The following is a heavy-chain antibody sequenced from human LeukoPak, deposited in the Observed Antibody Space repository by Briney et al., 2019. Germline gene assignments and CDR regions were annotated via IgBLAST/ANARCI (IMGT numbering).Heavy chain of an antibody. V-gene: IGHV1-18*01. J-gene: IGHJ4*02. Sequence: GASVKVSCKASGYTFTSYGISWVRPAPGQGLEWMGWISAYNGNTNYAQKLQGRVTMTTDTSTSTAYMELRSLRSEDTAVYYCARVVSQHNNLDYWGQGTLVTVSS. CDR3: ARVVSQHNNLDY. D-gene: IGHD1-14*01. CDR2: ISAYNGNT. CDR1: GYTFTSYG.